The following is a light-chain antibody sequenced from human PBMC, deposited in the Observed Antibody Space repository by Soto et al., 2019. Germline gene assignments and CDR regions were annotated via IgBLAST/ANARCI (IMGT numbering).Light chain of an antibody. CDR3: QQRSNWPIT. CDR1: ESIRTY. J-gene: IGKJ5*01. V-gene: IGKV3-11*01. CDR2: DAS. Sequence: EIVLTQSPATPSLSPWERATLSCRASESIRTYLAWYQQKPGQAPRLLIYDASTRATGIPARFSGSGSGTDFTLTIGSLEPEDFAIYYCQQRSNWPITFGQGTRLEIK.